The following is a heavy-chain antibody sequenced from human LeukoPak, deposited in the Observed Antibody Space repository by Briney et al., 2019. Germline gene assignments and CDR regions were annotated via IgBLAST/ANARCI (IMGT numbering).Heavy chain of an antibody. D-gene: IGHD1-26*01. V-gene: IGHV3-64*01. CDR3: ARAPYSGSYSDY. J-gene: IGHJ4*02. CDR1: GFSLRSYA. CDR2: ISSNGGST. Sequence: PGGSLRLSCAASGFSLRSYAMHWVRQAPGKGLEYVSAISSNGGSTFYVNSVEGRFTISRDNSKNTLYLQMGGLRAEDMAVYYCARAPYSGSYSDYWGQGTLVTVSS.